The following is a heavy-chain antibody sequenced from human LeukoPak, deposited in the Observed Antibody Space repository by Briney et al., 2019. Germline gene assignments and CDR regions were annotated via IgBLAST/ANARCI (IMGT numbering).Heavy chain of an antibody. D-gene: IGHD4-23*01. CDR2: ISPSGGST. V-gene: IGHV3-23*01. Sequence: GGSLRLSCAASRFTFNNYAMSWVRQAPGKGLDWVSAISPSGGSTYFADSVRGRFTISRDNSKNTVYVQMNSLRAEDTAVYYCARLRWEVTHYWYFDLWGRGTLVTVSS. J-gene: IGHJ2*01. CDR3: ARLRWEVTHYWYFDL. CDR1: RFTFNNYA.